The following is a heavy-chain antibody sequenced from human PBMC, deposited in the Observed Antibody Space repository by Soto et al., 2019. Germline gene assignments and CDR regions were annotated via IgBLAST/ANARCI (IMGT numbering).Heavy chain of an antibody. Sequence: EVQLLESGGGLVQPGGSLRLSCAASGFTFSSYAMSWVHQAPGKGLEWVSAISGSGGSTYYADSVKGRFTISRDNSKNTLYLQMNSLRAEDTAVYYCAKCKVGINWNYGMDVWGQGTTVTVSS. D-gene: IGHD1-1*01. CDR3: AKCKVGINWNYGMDV. J-gene: IGHJ6*02. V-gene: IGHV3-23*01. CDR1: GFTFSSYA. CDR2: ISGSGGST.